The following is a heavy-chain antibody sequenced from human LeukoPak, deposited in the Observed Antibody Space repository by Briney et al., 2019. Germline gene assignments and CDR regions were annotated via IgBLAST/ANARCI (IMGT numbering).Heavy chain of an antibody. CDR1: GFTVSSNY. D-gene: IGHD3-10*01. V-gene: IGHV3-66*01. CDR2: IYSGGST. J-gene: IGHJ4*02. CDR3: ARGEYYYGSGSPDY. Sequence: GGSLRLSCAASGFTVSSNYMSWVRQAPGKGLEWVSVIYSGGSTYYADSVKGRFTISRDNSKNTLYLQMNSLRAEDTAVYYCARGEYYYGSGSPDYWGQGILVTVSS.